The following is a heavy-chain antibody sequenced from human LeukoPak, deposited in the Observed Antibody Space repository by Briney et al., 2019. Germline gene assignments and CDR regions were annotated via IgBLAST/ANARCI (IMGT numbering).Heavy chain of an antibody. Sequence: GASVKVSCKASGYTFTNYDINWVRQATGQGLEWVGWMNPNSGNTGYAQKFQGRVTITRNTSISTAYMEVSSLTSEDTAVYYCARELSAGAQPYYYYMDVRGKGTTVAVSS. V-gene: IGHV1-8*03. CDR2: MNPNSGNT. CDR3: ARELSAGAQPYYYYMDV. CDR1: GYTFTNYD. D-gene: IGHD7-27*01. J-gene: IGHJ6*03.